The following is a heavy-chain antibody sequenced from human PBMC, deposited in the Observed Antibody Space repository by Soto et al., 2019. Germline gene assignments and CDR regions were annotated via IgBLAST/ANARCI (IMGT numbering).Heavy chain of an antibody. J-gene: IGHJ4*02. CDR2: ITSSSDRT. D-gene: IGHD5-12*01. CDR3: VEGGFYDGFDY. CDR1: GFTFSNFA. V-gene: IGHV3-23*01. Sequence: EEQLLESGGGLVQPGGSLRLSCITSGFTFSNFAMSWVRQAPGKGLEWVSSITSSSDRTYYATSVKGRFTISRDNSRNTWLLQMKSLRVEDTALYYWVEGGFYDGFDYWGQGTLVTVSS.